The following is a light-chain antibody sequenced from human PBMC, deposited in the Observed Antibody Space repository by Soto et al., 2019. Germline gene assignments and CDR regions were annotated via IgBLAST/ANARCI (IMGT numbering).Light chain of an antibody. CDR2: HAS. J-gene: IGKJ1*01. CDR1: QSISNW. Sequence: DLQMTQSPSSLSASIGDRVTITCRASQSISNWLAWYQQKPGTATKLLIYHASNLESGVPSRFSGSGSGTEFSLTISSLQPDDFATDYCQQYNTYSFGQGTKVDIK. V-gene: IGKV1-5*01. CDR3: QQYNTYS.